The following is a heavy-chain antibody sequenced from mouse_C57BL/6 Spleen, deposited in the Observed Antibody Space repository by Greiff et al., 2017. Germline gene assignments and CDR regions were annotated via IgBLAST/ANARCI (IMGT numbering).Heavy chain of an antibody. CDR3: ARGYDGYPLYAMDY. V-gene: IGHV1-39*01. CDR2: FHPNYGPT. D-gene: IGHD2-3*01. J-gene: IGHJ4*01. CDR1: GYSFTDYN. Sequence: VQLKQSGPELVKPGASVKISCKASGYSFTDYNMNWVKQSHGKSLEWIGVFHPNYGPTSYNQKFKGKATLTVDQSSSTAYMQLNSLTSEDSAVYYCARGYDGYPLYAMDYWGQGTSVTVSS.